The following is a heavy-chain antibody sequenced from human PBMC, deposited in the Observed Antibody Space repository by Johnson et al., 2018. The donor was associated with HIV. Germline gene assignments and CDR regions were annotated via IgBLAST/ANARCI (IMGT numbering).Heavy chain of an antibody. D-gene: IGHD6-19*01. V-gene: IGHV3-11*04. Sequence: VQLVESGGGLVKPGGSLRLSCAASGFTFSDYYMSWIRQAPGKGLEWVAYISSSGSSISYADSVKGRFTISRDNARNSLYLQMNSLRAEDTAVYYCARVRYSSGWPIYAFDIWGQGTMVTVSS. J-gene: IGHJ3*02. CDR1: GFTFSDYY. CDR2: ISSSGSSI. CDR3: ARVRYSSGWPIYAFDI.